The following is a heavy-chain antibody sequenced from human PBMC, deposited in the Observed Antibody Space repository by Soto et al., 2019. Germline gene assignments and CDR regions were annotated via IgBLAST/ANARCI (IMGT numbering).Heavy chain of an antibody. V-gene: IGHV1-69*13. D-gene: IGHD2-2*01. CDR1: GGTFTNYA. CDR2: IIPIFGTP. CDR3: AREHSVGYCITTTFPKPSYYYGMDV. J-gene: IGHJ6*02. Sequence: SVKVSCKASGGTFTNYAFSWVRQAPGQGLEWMGGIIPIFGTPDYAQKFQGRVTITADESTRTASMELSSLRSDDTAVYYWAREHSVGYCITTTFPKPSYYYGMDVWGQGTTVTVSS.